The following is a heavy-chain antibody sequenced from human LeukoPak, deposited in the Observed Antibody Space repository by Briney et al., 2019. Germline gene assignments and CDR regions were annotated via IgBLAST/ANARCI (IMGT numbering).Heavy chain of an antibody. D-gene: IGHD3-10*01. Sequence: SETQSLTCIVSGGSISSSSYYWGWIRQPPGKGLEWIGTIYYSGSTSYNPSLKSRVTISVDTSKNQFSLKLSSVTAADTAVYYCARHLRGVAFDAFDIWGQGTMVTVSS. V-gene: IGHV4-39*01. CDR1: GGSISSSSYY. CDR2: IYYSGST. CDR3: ARHLRGVAFDAFDI. J-gene: IGHJ3*02.